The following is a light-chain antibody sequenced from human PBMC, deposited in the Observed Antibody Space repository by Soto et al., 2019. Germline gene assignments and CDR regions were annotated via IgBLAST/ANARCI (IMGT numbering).Light chain of an antibody. CDR3: QKYDSAPRT. CDR1: QGIDSY. CDR2: AAS. J-gene: IGKJ1*01. V-gene: IGKV1-27*01. Sequence: DIQMTQSPSSLSASVGDRVTITCRASQGIDSYLAWYQQKPGKVPSLLIYAASTLQSGVPSRFSGSGSGTDFTLTISSLQPEDVATYYCQKYDSAPRTFGQGTKVEIK.